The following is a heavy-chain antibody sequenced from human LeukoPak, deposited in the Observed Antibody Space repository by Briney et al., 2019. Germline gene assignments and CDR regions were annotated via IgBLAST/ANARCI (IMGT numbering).Heavy chain of an antibody. CDR2: IYTSGST. V-gene: IGHV4-61*02. D-gene: IGHD3-3*01. CDR1: GGSISSGSYY. CDR3: ARELGENYDFWSGYYTLDY. J-gene: IGHJ4*02. Sequence: PSETLSLTCTVSGGSISSGSYYRSWIRQPAGKGLEWIGRIYTSGSTNYNPSLKSRVTISVDTSKNQFSLKLSSVTAADTAVYYCARELGENYDFWSGYYTLDYWGQGTLVTVSS.